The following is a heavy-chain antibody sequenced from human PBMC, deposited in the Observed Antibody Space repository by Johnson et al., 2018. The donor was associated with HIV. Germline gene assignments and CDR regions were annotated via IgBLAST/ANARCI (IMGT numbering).Heavy chain of an antibody. CDR3: ARAPGGSPRAAFDI. J-gene: IGHJ3*02. V-gene: IGHV3-53*01. D-gene: IGHD2-15*01. Sequence: VQLVESGGGLIQPGGSLRLSCAASGFTVSSNYMSWVRQAPGKGLEWVSIIYSGGRTYHADSVKGRFTISRDNSKNTLYVQMNSLRAEDTALYYCARAPGGSPRAAFDIWGQGTMVTVSS. CDR2: IYSGGRT. CDR1: GFTVSSNY.